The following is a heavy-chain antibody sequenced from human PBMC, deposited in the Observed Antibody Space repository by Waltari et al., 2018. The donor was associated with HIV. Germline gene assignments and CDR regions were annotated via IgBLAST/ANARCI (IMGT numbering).Heavy chain of an antibody. D-gene: IGHD1-26*01. V-gene: IGHV1-8*01. J-gene: IGHJ5*02. CDR1: GYIFNHSD. Sequence: QVQLVQSGAEVTQPGASVKVSCKASGYIFNHSDINWVRQATGQGLEWMGWMNPNSRNTGYAQKFQGRVTMTRDTSITTAYMELSSLKSEDTAVYYCARAVNAVGAPHWFAPWGQGTLVTVSS. CDR2: MNPNSRNT. CDR3: ARAVNAVGAPHWFAP.